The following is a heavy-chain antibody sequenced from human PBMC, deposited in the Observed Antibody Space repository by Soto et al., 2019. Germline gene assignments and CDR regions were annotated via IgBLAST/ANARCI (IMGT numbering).Heavy chain of an antibody. CDR2: ISGSGGST. V-gene: IGHV3-23*01. D-gene: IGHD3-10*01. CDR1: GFTFSSYA. Sequence: PAGSLRLSCAASGFTFSSYAMSWVRQAPGKGLEWVSAISGSGGSTYYADSVKGRFTISRDNSKNTLYLQMNSLRAEDTAVYYCAKERLPIWFGELLYPFDYWGQGTLVTVSS. CDR3: AKERLPIWFGELLYPFDY. J-gene: IGHJ4*02.